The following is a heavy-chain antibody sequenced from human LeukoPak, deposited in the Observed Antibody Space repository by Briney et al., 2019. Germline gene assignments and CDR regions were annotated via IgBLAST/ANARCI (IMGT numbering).Heavy chain of an antibody. CDR1: GFTFRSYA. J-gene: IGHJ4*02. D-gene: IGHD3-3*01. Sequence: GGSLRLSCAASGFTFRSYAMNWVRQAPGKGLEWVSVISGSGTNTYYADSVKGRFTISRDNSKNTLYLQMNSLRAEDTAVYYCAFFSNYFDFWGQGTLVTVSS. CDR3: AFFSNYFDF. V-gene: IGHV3-23*01. CDR2: ISGSGTNT.